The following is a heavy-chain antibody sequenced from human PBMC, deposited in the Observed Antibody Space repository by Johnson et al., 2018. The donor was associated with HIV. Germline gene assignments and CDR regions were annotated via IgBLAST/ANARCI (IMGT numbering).Heavy chain of an antibody. CDR2: ISYDGSNK. J-gene: IGHJ3*02. CDR3: ARDEPYNLNAFDI. V-gene: IGHV3-30-3*01. D-gene: IGHD5-24*01. CDR1: GFTFSSYA. Sequence: QVQLVESWGGLVQPGGSLRLSCAASGFTFSSYAMHWVRQAPGKGLEWVAVISYDGSNKYYADSVKGRFTISRDNSKNTLYLQMNSLRAEDTAVYYCARDEPYNLNAFDIWGQGTMVTVSS.